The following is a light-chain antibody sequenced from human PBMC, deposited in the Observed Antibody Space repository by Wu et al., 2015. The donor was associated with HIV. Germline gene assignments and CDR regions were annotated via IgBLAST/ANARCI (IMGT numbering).Light chain of an antibody. Sequence: DILLTQSPATLSLSPGVRATLSCRASQSVSTNLAWYQHKFGQAPRLLIYDASNRATGIPARFSGSGSGTDFTLTINSLEPEDVAVYYCQQRSYSITFGQGTRLE. V-gene: IGKV3-11*01. CDR1: QSVSTN. CDR3: QQRSYSIT. CDR2: DAS. J-gene: IGKJ5*01.